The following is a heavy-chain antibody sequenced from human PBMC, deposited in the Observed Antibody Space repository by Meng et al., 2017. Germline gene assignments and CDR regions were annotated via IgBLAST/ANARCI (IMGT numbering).Heavy chain of an antibody. V-gene: IGHV4-4*07. CDR2: MFASGSP. CDR1: GGSISGYF. J-gene: IGHJ5*01. CDR3: ARGRNAPSSSWFDS. Sequence: SETLSLTCTVSGGSISGYFWSWIRQPAGKGLEWIGRMFASGSPNYNPSLKSRVTMSVDTSKNQFSLNLNSVTAADTAIYYCARGRNAPSSSWFDSWGQGTLVIVSS. D-gene: IGHD6-13*01.